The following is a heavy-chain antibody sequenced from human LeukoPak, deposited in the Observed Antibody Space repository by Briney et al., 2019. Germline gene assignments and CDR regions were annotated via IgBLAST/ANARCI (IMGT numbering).Heavy chain of an antibody. CDR1: GYTFTSYD. CDR2: MNPNSGNT. Sequence: EASVKVSCKASGYTFTSYDINWVRQAPGQGLEWMGWMNPNSGNTGYAQKFQGRVTMTRNTSISTAYMELSSLRSEDTAVYYCARGRRLRVAARLPSDYYYYYYMDVWGKGTTVTVSS. J-gene: IGHJ6*03. V-gene: IGHV1-8*01. D-gene: IGHD6-6*01. CDR3: ARGRRLRVAARLPSDYYYYYYMDV.